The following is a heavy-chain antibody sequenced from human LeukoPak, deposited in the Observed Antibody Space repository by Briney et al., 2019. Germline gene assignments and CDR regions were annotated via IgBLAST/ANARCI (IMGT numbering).Heavy chain of an antibody. V-gene: IGHV4-34*01. CDR2: INQSGVT. J-gene: IGHJ1*01. CDR1: GGSFSGYC. D-gene: IGHD5-18*01. Sequence: SETLSLTCAVYGGSFSGYCWTWIRQPPEKGLEWIGEINQSGVTNYNPSLKSRVSISVDTSRNQFSLKLSSVTAADTAVYYCARGRETARPPLGYWGQGTLVTVSS. CDR3: ARGRETARPPLGY.